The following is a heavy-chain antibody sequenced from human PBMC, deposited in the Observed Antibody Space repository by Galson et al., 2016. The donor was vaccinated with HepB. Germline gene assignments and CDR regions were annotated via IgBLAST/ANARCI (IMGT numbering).Heavy chain of an antibody. CDR2: ILYDGSKK. CDR1: GFTFSRYG. Sequence: SLRLSCAASGFTFSRYGMHWVRQAPGKGLEWVAVILYDGSKKYYADSVKGRFTISRDNSKNTLYLQMNSLRAEDTAVYYCARDSFTIFGVTTNWFDPWGQGTLVTVSS. CDR3: ARDSFTIFGVTTNWFDP. J-gene: IGHJ5*02. D-gene: IGHD3-3*01. V-gene: IGHV3-33*01.